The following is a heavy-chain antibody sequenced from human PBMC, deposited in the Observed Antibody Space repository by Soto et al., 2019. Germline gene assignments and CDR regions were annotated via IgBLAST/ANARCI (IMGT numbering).Heavy chain of an antibody. D-gene: IGHD3-3*01. J-gene: IGHJ6*02. CDR3: ARAYDFWSGPIPMDV. V-gene: IGHV1-2*02. CDR1: GYTFTGYY. CDR2: INPNSGGT. Sequence: GASVKVSCKASGYTFTGYYMHWVRQAPGQGLEWMGWINPNSGGTNYAQKFQGRVTMTRDTSISTAYMELSRLRSDDTAVYYCARAYDFWSGPIPMDVWGQGTTVTVSS.